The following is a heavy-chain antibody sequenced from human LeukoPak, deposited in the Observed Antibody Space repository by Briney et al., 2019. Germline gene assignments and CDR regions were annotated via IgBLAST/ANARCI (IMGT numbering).Heavy chain of an antibody. CDR1: GFTFDDYG. D-gene: IGHD3-22*01. V-gene: IGHV3-20*04. J-gene: IGHJ3*02. CDR3: ARDSYYYDSSADYGDDAFDI. Sequence: PGGSLRLSCAASGFTFDDYGMSWVRQAPGKGLEWVSGINWNGGSTGYGDSVKGRFTISRDNAKNSLYLQMNSLRAEDTALYYCARDSYYYDSSADYGDDAFDIWGQGTMVTVYS. CDR2: INWNGGST.